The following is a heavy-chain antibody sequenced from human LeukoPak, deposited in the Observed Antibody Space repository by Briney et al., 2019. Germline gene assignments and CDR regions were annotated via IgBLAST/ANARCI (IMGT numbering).Heavy chain of an antibody. CDR1: GFTFSTYW. CDR3: AELGITMIGGV. J-gene: IGHJ6*04. V-gene: IGHV3-7*01. D-gene: IGHD3-10*02. CDR2: MKQDGSEK. Sequence: PGGSLRLSCAASGFTFSTYWMTWVRQAPGKGLEWVANMKQDGSEKYYVDSVKGRFTISRDNAKNSLYLQMSSLRAEDTAVYYCAELGITMIGGVWGKGTTVTISS.